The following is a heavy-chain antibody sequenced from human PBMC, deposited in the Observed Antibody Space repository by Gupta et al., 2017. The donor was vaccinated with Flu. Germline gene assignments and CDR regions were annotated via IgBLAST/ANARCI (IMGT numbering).Heavy chain of an antibody. J-gene: IGHJ4*02. D-gene: IGHD2-21*02. V-gene: IGHV4-59*08. CDR3: ARHASGGGDCYSEFDY. Sequence: QVQLQESGPGLVTPSETLSLTCTVSGGSISSYYWSWIRQPPGKGLEWIGYIYYSGSTNYNPSLKSRVTISVDTSKNQFSLKLSSVTAADTAVYYCARHASGGGDCYSEFDYWGQGTLVTVSS. CDR2: IYYSGST. CDR1: GGSISSYY.